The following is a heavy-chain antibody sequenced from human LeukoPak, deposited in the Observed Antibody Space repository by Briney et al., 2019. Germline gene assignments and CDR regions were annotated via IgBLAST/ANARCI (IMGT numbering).Heavy chain of an antibody. CDR1: GFTFTWHG. CDR3: IVVLLPAAFWHFDV. D-gene: IGHD2-2*01. Sequence: PGGSLRLSCAASGFTFTWHGFHWVRQAPGKGLEWVAVIGPDGSQKYHADFVKGRFAISRDNSRNTLYLQMDSLRSEDTAVYYCIVVLLPAAFWHFDVWGRGTLVTVSS. V-gene: IGHV3-33*01. J-gene: IGHJ2*01. CDR2: IGPDGSQK.